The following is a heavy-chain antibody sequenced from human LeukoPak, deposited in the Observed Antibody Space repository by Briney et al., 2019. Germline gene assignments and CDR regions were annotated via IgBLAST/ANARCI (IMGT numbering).Heavy chain of an antibody. CDR2: MSPDGNKK. D-gene: IGHD5-24*01. Sequence: GGSLRLSCAASGFTFSDYNMHWVRQAPGKGLDWVALMSPDGNKKHYADSVKGRFTISRDNSKNTVDLQLNSLRAEDTAVYHCARAPLVLQYRWWFDPWGQGTLVIVSS. J-gene: IGHJ5*02. CDR1: GFTFSDYN. V-gene: IGHV3-30-3*01. CDR3: ARAPLVLQYRWWFDP.